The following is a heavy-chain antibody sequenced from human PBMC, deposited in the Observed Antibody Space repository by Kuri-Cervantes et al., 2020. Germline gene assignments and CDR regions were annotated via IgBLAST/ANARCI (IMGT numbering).Heavy chain of an antibody. J-gene: IGHJ6*02. CDR2: IQQDGSEK. CDR1: GFTVSSNY. V-gene: IGHV3-7*01. Sequence: GGSLRLSCAASGFTVSSNYMSWVRQAPGKGLEWVANIQQDGSEKFYVDSVKGRFTISRDNAKNSLYLQMNSLRAEDTAVYYCARDQTYGDYSSYYYYGMDVWGQGTTVTVSS. D-gene: IGHD4-17*01. CDR3: ARDQTYGDYSSYYYYGMDV.